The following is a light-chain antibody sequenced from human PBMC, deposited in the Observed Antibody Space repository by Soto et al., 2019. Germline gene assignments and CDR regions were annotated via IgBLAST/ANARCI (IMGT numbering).Light chain of an antibody. CDR3: SSHTGSSIHVV. CDR1: SSDVGGYNF. V-gene: IGLV2-14*03. J-gene: IGLJ2*01. CDR2: DVS. Sequence: QSALTQPAYVSGSPGQSITISCIGSSSDVGGYNFVSWYQQHPGKAPKIMIYDVSNRPSGVSNRFSGSKSGNTASLTISGLQAEDEADYYCSSHTGSSIHVVFGGGTKRTVL.